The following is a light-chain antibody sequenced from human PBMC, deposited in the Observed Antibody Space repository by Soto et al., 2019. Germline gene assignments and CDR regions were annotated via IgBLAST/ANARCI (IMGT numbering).Light chain of an antibody. CDR1: SSDVGGYNY. CDR3: SSYTTSNTLVV. V-gene: IGLV2-14*01. CDR2: EVT. J-gene: IGLJ2*01. Sequence: QSVLTQPASVSGSPGQSITISCTGTSSDVGGYNYVSWYQQRPGKAPTLIIYEVTNRPSGVSTRFSGSKSGYTASLTISGLQAEDEADYYCSSYTTSNTLVVFGGGTKVTVL.